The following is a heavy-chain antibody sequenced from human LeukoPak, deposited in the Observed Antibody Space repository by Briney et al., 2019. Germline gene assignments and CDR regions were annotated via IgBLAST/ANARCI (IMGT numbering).Heavy chain of an antibody. CDR2: INHSGST. CDR1: GGSFSGYY. Sequence: SETLSLTCAVYGGSFSGYYWSWIRQPPGKGLEWIGEINHSGSTNYNPSLKSRVTISVDTSKNQFSLKLSSVTAADTAVYYCARVPRIGYCSSTSCYVSPGWFDPWGQGTLVTVSS. CDR3: ARVPRIGYCSSTSCYVSPGWFDP. D-gene: IGHD2-2*03. J-gene: IGHJ5*02. V-gene: IGHV4-34*01.